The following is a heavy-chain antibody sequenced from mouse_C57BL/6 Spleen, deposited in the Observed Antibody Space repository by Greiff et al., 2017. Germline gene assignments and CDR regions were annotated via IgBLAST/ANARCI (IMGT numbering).Heavy chain of an antibody. J-gene: IGHJ3*01. CDR2: ISGGGGNT. CDR1: GFTFSSYT. CDR3: ARHEEGFAY. V-gene: IGHV5-9*01. Sequence: DVMLVESGGGLVKPGGSLKLSCAASGFTFSSYTMSWVRQTPEKRLEWVATISGGGGNTYFPGSVKGRFTISRDNAKTTLYLQMSRLRSEDTALYYCARHEEGFAYWGQGTLVTVSA.